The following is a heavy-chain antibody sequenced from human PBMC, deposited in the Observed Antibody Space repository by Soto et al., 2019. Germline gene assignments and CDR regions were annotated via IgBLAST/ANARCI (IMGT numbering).Heavy chain of an antibody. J-gene: IGHJ4*02. V-gene: IGHV3-30-3*01. CDR1: GFTFSSYA. CDR2: ISYDGSNK. CDR3: ARGLQGWSYYFDY. Sequence: GSLRLSCAASGFTFSSYAMHWVRQAPGKGLEWVAVISYDGSNKYYADSVKGRFTISRDNSKNTLYLQMNSLRAEDTAVYYCARGLQGWSYYFDYWGQGTLVTVSS.